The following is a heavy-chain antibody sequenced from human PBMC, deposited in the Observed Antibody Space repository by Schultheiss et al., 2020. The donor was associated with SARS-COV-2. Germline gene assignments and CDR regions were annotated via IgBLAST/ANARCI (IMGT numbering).Heavy chain of an antibody. CDR1: GFTFSDYY. CDR2: ISYDGSNK. J-gene: IGHJ3*02. CDR3: AKDSDAYSYGQCAFDI. V-gene: IGHV3-30*18. D-gene: IGHD5-18*01. Sequence: GGSLRLSCAASGFTFSDYYMSWIRQAPGKGLEWVAVISYDGSNKYYADSVKGRFTISRDNSKNTLYLQMNSLRAEDTALYYCAKDSDAYSYGQCAFDIWGQGTMVTVSS.